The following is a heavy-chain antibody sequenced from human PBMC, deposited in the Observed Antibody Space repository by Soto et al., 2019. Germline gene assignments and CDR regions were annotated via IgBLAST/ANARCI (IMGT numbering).Heavy chain of an antibody. Sequence: ASVKVSCKASGYTFTSYGISWVRKAPGQGLEWMGWISAYNGNTNYAQKLQGRVTMTTDTSTSTAYMELRSLRSDDTAVYYCARLLLEQDAFDIWGQGTMVTVSS. CDR1: GYTFTSYG. CDR3: ARLLLEQDAFDI. V-gene: IGHV1-18*01. D-gene: IGHD1-1*01. CDR2: ISAYNGNT. J-gene: IGHJ3*02.